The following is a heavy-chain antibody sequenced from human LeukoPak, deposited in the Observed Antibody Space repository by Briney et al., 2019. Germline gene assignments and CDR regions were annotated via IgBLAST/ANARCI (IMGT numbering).Heavy chain of an antibody. V-gene: IGHV3-30*06. CDR1: GFTCSSDG. CDR3: ARDSDGVLDY. J-gene: IGHJ4*02. D-gene: IGHD3-10*01. Sequence: GGSLRLCCAASGFTCSSDGMHWVRQAPVKGRDWLSVRSNVGGSKHYADSVKGPFTISRDNSKNTLLMQINSLRPEETAVYYGARDSDGVLDYWGQGTLVTVSS. CDR2: RSNVGGSK.